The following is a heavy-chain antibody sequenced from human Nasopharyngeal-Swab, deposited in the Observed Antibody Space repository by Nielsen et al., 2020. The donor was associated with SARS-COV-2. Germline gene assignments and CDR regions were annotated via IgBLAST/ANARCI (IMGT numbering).Heavy chain of an antibody. Sequence: SETLSLTCAVYGGSFSDYYWSWIRQPPGKGLEWIGEINHSGSTNYNPSLKSRVTISVDTSKNQFSLKLSSVTAADTAVYYCARTDIVVVPAATTPRKDGMDVWGQGTTVTVSS. V-gene: IGHV4-34*01. CDR1: GGSFSDYY. D-gene: IGHD2-2*01. J-gene: IGHJ6*02. CDR2: INHSGST. CDR3: ARTDIVVVPAATTPRKDGMDV.